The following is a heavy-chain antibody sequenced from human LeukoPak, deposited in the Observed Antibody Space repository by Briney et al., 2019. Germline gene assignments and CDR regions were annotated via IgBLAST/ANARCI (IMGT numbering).Heavy chain of an antibody. Sequence: PSETLSLTCTVSGGSINSYYWSWLRQPAGMGLEWIGRIYSSGNTNYNPSLKSRVTMSVDTSRNEFSLKLSSVTAADTAVYYCARGPQSSGYYSSDYWGQGTLVTVSS. J-gene: IGHJ4*02. CDR3: ARGPQSSGYYSSDY. V-gene: IGHV4-4*07. CDR1: GGSINSYY. CDR2: IYSSGNT. D-gene: IGHD3-22*01.